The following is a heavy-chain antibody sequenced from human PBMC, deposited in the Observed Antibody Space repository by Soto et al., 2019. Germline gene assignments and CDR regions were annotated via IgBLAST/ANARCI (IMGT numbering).Heavy chain of an antibody. D-gene: IGHD1-1*01. J-gene: IGHJ4*02. CDR1: GYTFTNYY. Sequence: ASVKVSCKASGYTFTNYYLHWVRQAPGQGLEWVGMINPSARSASYAQKLRGRLTMDRDTSTTTVYMELSRLTFEDTAVYFCARDNSAANGVLDHWGQGTMVTVSS. CDR2: INPSARSA. CDR3: ARDNSAANGVLDH. V-gene: IGHV1-46*04.